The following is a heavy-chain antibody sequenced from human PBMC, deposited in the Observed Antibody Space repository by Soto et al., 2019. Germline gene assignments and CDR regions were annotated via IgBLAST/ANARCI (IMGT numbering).Heavy chain of an antibody. CDR1: GFTCSSYA. V-gene: IGHV3-23*01. J-gene: IGHJ4*02. Sequence: GGSLRLCCAAAGFTCSSYAVSWVRQAPGKGLDWVSAISGSGGSTYYADSVKGRFTISRDNSKNTLYLQMNSLRAEDTAVYYCAKASARQLVLGLDYWGQGTLVTVSS. CDR3: AKASARQLVLGLDY. CDR2: ISGSGGST. D-gene: IGHD6-13*01.